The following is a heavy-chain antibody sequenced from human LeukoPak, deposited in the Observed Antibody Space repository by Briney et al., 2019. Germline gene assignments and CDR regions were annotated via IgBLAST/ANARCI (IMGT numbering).Heavy chain of an antibody. Sequence: GGSLRLSCAASGFTFSNAWMSWVRQAPGKGLEWVSAISGSGGSTYYADSVKGRFTISRDNSKNTLYLQMNSLRAEDTAVYYCAKDPTDLPFDYWGQGTLVTVSS. CDR1: GFTFSNAW. CDR2: ISGSGGST. D-gene: IGHD2-21*02. J-gene: IGHJ4*02. CDR3: AKDPTDLPFDY. V-gene: IGHV3-23*01.